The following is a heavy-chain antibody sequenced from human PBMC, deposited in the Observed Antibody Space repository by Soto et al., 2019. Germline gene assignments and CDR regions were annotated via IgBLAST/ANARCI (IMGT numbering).Heavy chain of an antibody. Sequence: SETLSLTCAVYGGSFSGYYWSWIRQPPGKGLEWIGEINHSGSTNYNPSLKSRVTISVDTSKNQFSLKLSSVTAADTAVYYCARGRWLRSSIDYWGQGTLVTVSS. CDR2: INHSGST. D-gene: IGHD5-12*01. CDR1: GGSFSGYY. J-gene: IGHJ4*02. V-gene: IGHV4-34*01. CDR3: ARGRWLRSSIDY.